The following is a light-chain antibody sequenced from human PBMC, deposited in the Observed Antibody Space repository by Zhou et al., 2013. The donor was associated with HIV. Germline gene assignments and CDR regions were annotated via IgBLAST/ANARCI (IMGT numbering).Light chain of an antibody. CDR2: GAS. V-gene: IGKV3-20*01. J-gene: IGKJ5*01. CDR3: QQFGRSLPIT. CDR1: QSVDTY. Sequence: EVLMTQSPVTLSVSPGARATLSCRASQSVDTYLAWYQQRPGQPPRLLIYGASSRATGIPDRFKGSGSGTDFTLTISRLEPEDFAVYFCQQFGRSLPITFGQGTRLEI.